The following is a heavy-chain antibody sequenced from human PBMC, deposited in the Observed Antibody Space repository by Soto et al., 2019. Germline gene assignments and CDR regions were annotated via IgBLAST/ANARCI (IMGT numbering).Heavy chain of an antibody. CDR1: GGTFSSYA. CDR3: ARGDYGDYADAFDI. V-gene: IGHV1-69*01. CDR2: IIPIFGTA. D-gene: IGHD4-17*01. J-gene: IGHJ3*02. Sequence: QVQLVQSGAEVKKPGSSVKVSCKASGGTFSSYAISWVRQAPGQGLEWMGGIIPIFGTANHAQKFQGRVTSTADESTSTAYMELSSLRSEDTAVYYCARGDYGDYADAFDIWGQGTMVTVSS.